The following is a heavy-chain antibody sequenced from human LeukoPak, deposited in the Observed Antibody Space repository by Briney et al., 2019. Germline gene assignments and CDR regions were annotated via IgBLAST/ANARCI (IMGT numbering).Heavy chain of an antibody. D-gene: IGHD3-10*02. V-gene: IGHV3-21*01. CDR1: GFTFSRYS. J-gene: IGHJ6*04. Sequence: GGSLRLSCAASGFTFSRYSLNWVRQAPGKGLEWVSSISTSSSYIYYADSVKGRFTISRDNAKNSLYLQMNSLRAEDTAVYYCAELGITMIGGVWGKGTTVTISS. CDR2: ISTSSSYI. CDR3: AELGITMIGGV.